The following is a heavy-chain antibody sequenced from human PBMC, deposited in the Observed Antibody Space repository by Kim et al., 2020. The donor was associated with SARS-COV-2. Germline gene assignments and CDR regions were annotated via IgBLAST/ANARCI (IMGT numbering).Heavy chain of an antibody. CDR2: ISYDGSNK. CDR1: GFTFSSYG. J-gene: IGHJ4*02. V-gene: IGHV3-30*18. D-gene: IGHD6-13*01. Sequence: GGSLRLSCAASGFTFSSYGMHWVRQAPGKGLEWVAVISYDGSNKYYADSVKGRFTISRDNSKNTLYLQMNSLRAEDTAVYYCAKSASSSWYIDYWGQGTLVTVSS. CDR3: AKSASSSWYIDY.